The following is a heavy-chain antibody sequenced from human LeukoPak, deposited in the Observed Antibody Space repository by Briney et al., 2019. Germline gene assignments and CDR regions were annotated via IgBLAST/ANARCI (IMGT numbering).Heavy chain of an antibody. CDR2: MNPNSGNT. CDR3: ARVFEMAAARLG. J-gene: IGHJ4*02. D-gene: IGHD5-24*01. V-gene: IGHV1-8*01. Sequence: ASVKVSCKASGYTFTSYDINWVRQATGQGLEWMGWMNPNSGNTGYAQKFQGRVTMTRNTSISTAYMELSRLRSDDTAVYYCARVFEMAAARLGWGQGTLVTVSS. CDR1: GYTFTSYD.